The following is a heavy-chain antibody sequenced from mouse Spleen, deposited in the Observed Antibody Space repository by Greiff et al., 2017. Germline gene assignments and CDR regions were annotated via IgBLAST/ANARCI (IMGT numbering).Heavy chain of an antibody. V-gene: IGHV1-54*01. J-gene: IGHJ2*01. CDR1: GYAFTNYL. Sequence: QVQLKQSGAELVRPGTSVKVSCKASGYAFTNYLIEWVKQRPGQGLEWIGVINPGSGGTNYNEKFKGKATLTADKSSSTAYMQLSSLTSEDSAVYFCARSLYGSNGYWGQGTTLTVSS. CDR2: INPGSGGT. D-gene: IGHD1-1*01. CDR3: ARSLYGSNGY.